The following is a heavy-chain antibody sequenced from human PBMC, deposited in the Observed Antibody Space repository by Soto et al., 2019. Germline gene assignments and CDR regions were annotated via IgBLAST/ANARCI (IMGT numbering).Heavy chain of an antibody. CDR1: GGSVSSSIYY. Sequence: SETLSLTCTVSGGSVSSSIYYWSWIRQPPGKGLEWIGYIYYSESTNYNPSLKSRVTISVDTSKNQFSLKLSSVTAADTAVYYWGGDSESYGNFDYGGRETLVTVSS. V-gene: IGHV4-61*01. D-gene: IGHD3-10*01. CDR2: IYYSEST. J-gene: IGHJ4*02. CDR3: GGDSESYGNFDY.